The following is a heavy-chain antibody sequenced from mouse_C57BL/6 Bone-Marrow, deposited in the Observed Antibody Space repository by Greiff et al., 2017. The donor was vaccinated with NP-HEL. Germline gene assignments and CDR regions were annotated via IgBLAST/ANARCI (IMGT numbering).Heavy chain of an antibody. CDR1: GYTFTSYG. J-gene: IGHJ3*01. CDR3: ARSRYSNYVC. V-gene: IGHV1-81*01. CDR2: IYPRSGNT. Sequence: VKLVESGAELARPGASVKLSCKASGYTFTSYGISWVKQRTGQGLEWIGEIYPRSGNTYYNEKFKGKATMTADKSSSTAYMELRSLTSEDSAVYFCARSRYSNYVCWGQGTLVTVSA. D-gene: IGHD2-5*01.